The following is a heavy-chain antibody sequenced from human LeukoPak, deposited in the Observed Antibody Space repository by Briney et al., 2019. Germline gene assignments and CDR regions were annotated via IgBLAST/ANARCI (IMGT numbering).Heavy chain of an antibody. CDR2: ISFDVSHT. CDR3: AREEQELVRDYYYYMDV. V-gene: IGHV3-30*01. Sequence: PGGSLRLSCAASGFIFSNFAMHWVRQAPGKGLEWVAFISFDVSHTYYADSMKGRFTISRDNSRNVLYLQMTSLRGDDSAVYYCAREEQELVRDYYYYMDVWGKGTTVTVSS. J-gene: IGHJ6*03. D-gene: IGHD1-26*01. CDR1: GFIFSNFA.